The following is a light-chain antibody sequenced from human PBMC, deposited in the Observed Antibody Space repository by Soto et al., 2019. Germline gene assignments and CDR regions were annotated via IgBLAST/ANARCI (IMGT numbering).Light chain of an antibody. J-gene: IGKJ3*01. CDR2: DAS. V-gene: IGKV1-33*01. CDR3: QQYDNLAFT. CDR1: DDIDNF. Sequence: IQMTQSPSSLSASVGDRVTITCQASDDIDNFLSWYQQTPGKAPKLLIHDASTLQRGAPSRFSGSGSGTDFTLTISSLQPEDFATYYCQQYDNLAFTFGPGTKVDIK.